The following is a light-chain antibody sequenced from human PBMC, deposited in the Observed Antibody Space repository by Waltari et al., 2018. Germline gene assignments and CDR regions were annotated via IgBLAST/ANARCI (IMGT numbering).Light chain of an antibody. CDR2: KNT. Sequence: QSVLTQPPSASGTPGQRVTISCSGSRSNIGSDNLYWYQQCPGTAPKLLIYKNTQRPSGVPDRFSGSKSGTTASLAISGLQSEDEADYYCVGWDGSLNAYVFGIGTKVTVL. CDR1: RSNIGSDN. CDR3: VGWDGSLNAYV. J-gene: IGLJ1*01. V-gene: IGLV1-44*01.